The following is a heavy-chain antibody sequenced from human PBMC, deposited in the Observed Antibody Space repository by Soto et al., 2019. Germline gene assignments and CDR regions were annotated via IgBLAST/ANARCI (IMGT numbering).Heavy chain of an antibody. V-gene: IGHV3-33*01. CDR1: GFTFRSHG. D-gene: IGHD2-8*01. CDR3: ARGNGNNNGRIDN. CDR2: IWYDGRNK. J-gene: IGHJ4*02. Sequence: SLRLSCAAAGFTFRSHGMRRVRQAPGKGLEWVAVIWYDGRNKYYGDSVKGQFTISRDNSKNTLYLQMDSLRAEDTAVYYCARGNGNNNGRIDNWGQGTLVTVSS.